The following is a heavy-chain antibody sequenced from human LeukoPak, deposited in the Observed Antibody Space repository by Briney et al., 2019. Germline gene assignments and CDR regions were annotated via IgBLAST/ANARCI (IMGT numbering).Heavy chain of an antibody. CDR2: IKQDGSKK. J-gene: IGHJ4*02. D-gene: IGHD4-17*01. V-gene: IGHV3-7*01. CDR1: GFPHSNCW. Sequence: GGPLRLLCGASGFPHSNCWIRWLRPAPRKGREGVANIKQDGSKKYYVDSVKGRFTISRDNAKNSLYLQMNSLRAEDTAEYYCARVSRNTVTTLQYFDYWGQGTLVTVSS. CDR3: ARVSRNTVTTLQYFDY.